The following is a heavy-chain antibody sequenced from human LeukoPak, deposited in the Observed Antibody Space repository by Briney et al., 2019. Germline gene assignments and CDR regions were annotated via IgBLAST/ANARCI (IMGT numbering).Heavy chain of an antibody. CDR3: ARAPTIFGVVIIERAYYYGMDV. J-gene: IGHJ6*02. D-gene: IGHD3-3*01. Sequence: SETLSLTCTVSGGSISSGGYYWSWIRQPPGKGLEWIGEINHSGSTNYNPSLKSRVTISVDTSKNQFSLKLSSVTAADTAVYYCARAPTIFGVVIIERAYYYGMDVWGQGTTVTVSS. CDR1: GGSISSGGYY. CDR2: INHSGST. V-gene: IGHV4-39*07.